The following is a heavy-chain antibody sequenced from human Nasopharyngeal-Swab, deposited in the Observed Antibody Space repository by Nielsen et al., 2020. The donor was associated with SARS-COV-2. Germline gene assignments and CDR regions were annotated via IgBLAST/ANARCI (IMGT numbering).Heavy chain of an antibody. D-gene: IGHD3-16*02. V-gene: IGHV4-59*01. Sequence: WSRQPPGKGLEWIGYIYYSGSTNYNPSLKSRVTISVDTSKNQFSLKLSSVTAADTAVYYCARGVVGNYDYVWGSYRYDNWFDPWGQGTLVTVSS. J-gene: IGHJ5*02. CDR2: IYYSGST. CDR3: ARGVVGNYDYVWGSYRYDNWFDP.